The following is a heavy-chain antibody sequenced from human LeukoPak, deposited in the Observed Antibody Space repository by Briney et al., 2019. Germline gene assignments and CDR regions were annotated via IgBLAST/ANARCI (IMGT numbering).Heavy chain of an antibody. Sequence: ASVKAPCKASAGTFSSYAISWVRQAPGQGLEWMGGIIPIFGTANYAQKFQGRVTITADESTSTAYMELSSLRSEDTAVYYCARDPGPYYYYGMDVWGQGTTVTVSS. V-gene: IGHV1-69*13. CDR2: IIPIFGTA. CDR1: AGTFSSYA. CDR3: ARDPGPYYYYGMDV. J-gene: IGHJ6*02.